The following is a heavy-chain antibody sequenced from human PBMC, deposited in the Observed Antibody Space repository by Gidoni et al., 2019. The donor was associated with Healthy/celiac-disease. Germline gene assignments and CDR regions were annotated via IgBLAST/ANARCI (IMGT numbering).Heavy chain of an antibody. V-gene: IGHV4-31*03. CDR1: VGSISSGGYY. D-gene: IGHD3-22*01. CDR2: IYYSGST. Sequence: QVQLQESGPGLVKPSQTLSLTCTVSVGSISSGGYYWNWIRQHPGKGLEWIGYIYYSGSTYYNPSLKSRVTISIDTSKTQFSLKLSSVTAADTAVYYCARGYYYDSGGYSPFDYWGQGTLVTVSS. J-gene: IGHJ4*02. CDR3: ARGYYYDSGGYSPFDY.